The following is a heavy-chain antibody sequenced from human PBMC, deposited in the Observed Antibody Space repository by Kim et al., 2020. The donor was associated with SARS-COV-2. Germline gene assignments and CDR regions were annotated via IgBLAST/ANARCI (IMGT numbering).Heavy chain of an antibody. J-gene: IGHJ4*02. Sequence: PNMGGPTYAKKFQGRVTMTRETSISTAYMELSRLRSDDTAVYYCARSWDYWGQGTLVTVSS. CDR3: ARSWDY. V-gene: IGHV1-2*02. CDR2: PNMGGP.